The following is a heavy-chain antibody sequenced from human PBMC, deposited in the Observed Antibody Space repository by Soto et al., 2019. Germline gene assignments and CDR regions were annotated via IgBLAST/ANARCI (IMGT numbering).Heavy chain of an antibody. CDR1: GGSFSGYY. CDR3: ARIVLGYCSSTSCPHYYMVV. Sequence: SETLSLTCAVYGGSFSGYYWSWIRQPPGKGLEWIGEINHSGGTNYNPSLKSRVTISVDTSKNQFSLKLSSVTAADTAVYYCARIVLGYCSSTSCPHYYMVVWGKGTTVT. CDR2: INHSGGT. J-gene: IGHJ6*03. D-gene: IGHD2-2*01. V-gene: IGHV4-34*01.